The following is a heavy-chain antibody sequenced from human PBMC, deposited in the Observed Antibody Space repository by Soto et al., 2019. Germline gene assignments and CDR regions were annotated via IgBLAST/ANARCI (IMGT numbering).Heavy chain of an antibody. J-gene: IGHJ3*02. CDR3: ATRLGIRKGAFDI. D-gene: IGHD7-27*01. CDR2: FDPEDGET. Sequence: ASVKVSCKVSGYTLTELSMHWVRQAPGKGLEWMGGFDPEDGETIYAQKIQGRVTMTEDTSTDTAYMELSSRSSEDTAVYYCATRLGIRKGAFDIWGKGTMVTVSS. V-gene: IGHV1-24*01. CDR1: GYTLTELS.